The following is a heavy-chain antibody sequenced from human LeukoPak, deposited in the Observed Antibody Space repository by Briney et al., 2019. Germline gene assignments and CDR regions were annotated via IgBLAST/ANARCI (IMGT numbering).Heavy chain of an antibody. Sequence: PGGSLRLSCAASGFTFSSYAMTWVRQAPGKGLGWVSSISGSGGSKHYVDSVKGRFTISRDSSKNTLSLQMNSLRADDTAVYYCARDRVVSGRFGEVASWGQGTLVTVSS. CDR2: ISGSGGSK. D-gene: IGHD3-10*01. CDR1: GFTFSSYA. J-gene: IGHJ5*01. CDR3: ARDRVVSGRFGEVAS. V-gene: IGHV3-23*01.